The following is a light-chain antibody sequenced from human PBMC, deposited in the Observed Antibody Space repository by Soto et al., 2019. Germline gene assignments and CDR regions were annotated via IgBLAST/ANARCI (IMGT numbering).Light chain of an antibody. J-gene: IGKJ3*01. Sequence: DIVMTQSPDSLAVSLGERATINCRSSQSVLYSSNNKNYLAWYQQKPGQPPKLLIYWASTRESGVPDRFSGSGSGTDFTLTISSLQADDVAVYYCQQYDSTTHFGPGTKVAIK. CDR2: WAS. V-gene: IGKV4-1*01. CDR1: QSVLYSSNNKNY. CDR3: QQYDSTTH.